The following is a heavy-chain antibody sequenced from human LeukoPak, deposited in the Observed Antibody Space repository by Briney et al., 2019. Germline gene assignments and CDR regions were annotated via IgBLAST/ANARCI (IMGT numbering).Heavy chain of an antibody. V-gene: IGHV6-1*01. J-gene: IGHJ4*02. CDR3: ARTQSYFDY. CDR1: GDSVSSKSAA. Sequence: SQTLSLTCAISGDSVSSKSAAWNWLRQSPSRGLEWLGRTYYRSKWHNEYAVSVKSRITINPDTSKNQFSLQLNSVTPEDTAVYYCARTQSYFDYWGQGTLVTVSS. CDR2: TYYRSKWHN.